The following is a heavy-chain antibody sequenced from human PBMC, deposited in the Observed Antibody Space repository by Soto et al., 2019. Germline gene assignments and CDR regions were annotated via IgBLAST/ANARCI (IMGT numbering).Heavy chain of an antibody. Sequence: GGSLRLSCAASGFTFSSYAMSWVRQAPGKGLEWVSAISGSGGSTYYADSVKGRFTITRDNSKNTLYLQVNSLRAEDTAVYYCSKVSLPNYYDSSGYPFDYWGQGTLVTVSS. CDR1: GFTFSSYA. CDR2: ISGSGGST. J-gene: IGHJ4*02. CDR3: SKVSLPNYYDSSGYPFDY. V-gene: IGHV3-23*01. D-gene: IGHD3-22*01.